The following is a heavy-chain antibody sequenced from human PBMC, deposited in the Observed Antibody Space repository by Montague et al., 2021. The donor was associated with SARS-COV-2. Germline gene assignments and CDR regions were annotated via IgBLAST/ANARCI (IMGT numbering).Heavy chain of an antibody. CDR3: ARWAVGVVDKAFDI. CDR2: LSYTGSA. D-gene: IGHD2-15*01. CDR1: GGSINYCGYY. Sequence: SETLSLTCTVSGGSINYCGYYWGWIRQPPGKGLEWIGSLSYTGSAYYNLSLMSRVTTSVDTSKNQFSLNLSSVTAADTAVYYCARWAVGVVDKAFDIWGQGTMVTVS. V-gene: IGHV4-39*01. J-gene: IGHJ3*02.